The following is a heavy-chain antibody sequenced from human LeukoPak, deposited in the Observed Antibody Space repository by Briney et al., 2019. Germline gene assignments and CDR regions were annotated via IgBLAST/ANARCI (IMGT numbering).Heavy chain of an antibody. J-gene: IGHJ3*02. CDR2: IIPIFGTA. Sequence: GASVKVSCKASGGTFSSYAISWVRQAPGQGLEWMGGIIPIFGTANYAQKFQGRVTITADESTSTAYMELSSLRSEDTAVYYCAREGGLERSDAFDIWGQGTMVTVSS. V-gene: IGHV1-69*13. D-gene: IGHD1-1*01. CDR3: AREGGLERSDAFDI. CDR1: GGTFSSYA.